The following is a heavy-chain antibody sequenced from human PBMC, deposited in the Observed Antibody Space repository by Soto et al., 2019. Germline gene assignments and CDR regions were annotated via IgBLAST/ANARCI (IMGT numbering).Heavy chain of an antibody. CDR3: ARGVVSAAGAATLYFHYGVDG. CDR1: GDTFKNFA. CDR2: LIPMLGTT. V-gene: IGHV1-69*06. D-gene: IGHD2-2*01. Sequence: QVQLVQSGPEVKKPGSSVKVSCKTSGDTFKNFAISWVRQAPGQGPEWMGGLIPMLGTTKYTQKFQGRVTFPADTSTGPAYMALTSLMSDDTPTYVCARGVVSAAGAATLYFHYGVDGWGQVATVTVAS. J-gene: IGHJ6*02.